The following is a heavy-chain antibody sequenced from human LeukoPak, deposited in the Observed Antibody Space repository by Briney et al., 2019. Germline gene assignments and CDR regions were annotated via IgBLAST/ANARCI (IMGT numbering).Heavy chain of an antibody. Sequence: GGSLRLSCAASGLTFSSYAMSWVRQAPGKGLEWVSAISGSGGSTYYADSVKGRFTISRDNSKNTLYLQMNSLRAEDTAVYYCAKDRCSGGSCYSYYWGQGTLVTVSS. D-gene: IGHD2-15*01. CDR3: AKDRCSGGSCYSYY. CDR2: ISGSGGST. V-gene: IGHV3-23*01. CDR1: GLTFSSYA. J-gene: IGHJ4*02.